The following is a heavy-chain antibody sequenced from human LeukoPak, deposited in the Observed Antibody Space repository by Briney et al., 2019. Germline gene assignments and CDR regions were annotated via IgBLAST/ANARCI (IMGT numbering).Heavy chain of an antibody. CDR3: ARSSGYKRYFDY. CDR2: INHSGST. D-gene: IGHD3-22*01. Sequence: PSETLSLXCAVYGGSFSGYYWSWIRQPPGKGLEWIGEINHSGSTNYNPSLKSRVTISVDTSKNQFSLKLSSVTTADTAVYYCARSSGYKRYFDYWGQGTLVTVSS. CDR1: GGSFSGYY. J-gene: IGHJ4*02. V-gene: IGHV4-34*01.